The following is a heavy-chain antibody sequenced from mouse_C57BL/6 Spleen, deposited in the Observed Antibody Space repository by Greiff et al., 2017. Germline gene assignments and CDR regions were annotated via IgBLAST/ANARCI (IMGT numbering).Heavy chain of an antibody. J-gene: IGHJ4*01. Sequence: EVKLMESGGGLAQPGGSLKLSCAASGFTFSDYGMVWVRQATRKGPEWVAFISNLAYSIYSADTVTGRFTLSRENAKNTLYLEMSSLRSDGTAMYYCARRGVTSCSCYAMAYWGQCTSVTVSA. CDR1: GFTFSDYG. CDR3: ARRGVTSCSCYAMAY. CDR2: ISNLAYSI. V-gene: IGHV5-15*01. D-gene: IGHD2-2*01.